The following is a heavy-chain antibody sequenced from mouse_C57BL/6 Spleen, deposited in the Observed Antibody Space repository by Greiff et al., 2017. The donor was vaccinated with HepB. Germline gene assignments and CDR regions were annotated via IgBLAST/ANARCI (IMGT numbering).Heavy chain of an antibody. D-gene: IGHD1-1*01. J-gene: IGHJ4*01. Sequence: EVQRVESGGGLVKPGGSLKLSCAASGFTFSSYAMSWVRQTPEKRLEWVATISDGGSYTYYPDNVKGRFTISRDNAKNNLYLQMSHLKSEDTAMYYCARDSSYEAYYAMDYWGQGTSVTVSS. V-gene: IGHV5-4*01. CDR2: ISDGGSYT. CDR3: ARDSSYEAYYAMDY. CDR1: GFTFSSYA.